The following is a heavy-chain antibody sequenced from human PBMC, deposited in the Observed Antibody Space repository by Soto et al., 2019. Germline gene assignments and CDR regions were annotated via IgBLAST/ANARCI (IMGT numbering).Heavy chain of an antibody. Sequence: GESLKLSCSASGFTLSNYGMHWVRPAPGNGLEWVAVISYDGSKKYYADSVKGRFTISRDNSKNTLYLQMNSLRAEDTAVYYCAREAPSNYYYDSSDGYWGQGNLVTVSS. CDR1: GFTLSNYG. CDR3: AREAPSNYYYDSSDGY. D-gene: IGHD3-22*01. J-gene: IGHJ4*02. V-gene: IGHV3-30*03. CDR2: ISYDGSKK.